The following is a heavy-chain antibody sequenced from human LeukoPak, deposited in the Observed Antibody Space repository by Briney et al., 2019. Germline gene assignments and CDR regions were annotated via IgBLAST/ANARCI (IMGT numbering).Heavy chain of an antibody. Sequence: PSETLSLTCTVSGGSISSGSYHWSWIRQPAGKALEWIGRIYPSGSTNYGPSLKSRVTISVDTSKNQFSLKLTSVTAADTAVYYCASFNYGSGSPYWGQGTLVTVSS. V-gene: IGHV4-61*02. CDR1: GGSISSGSYH. D-gene: IGHD3-10*01. J-gene: IGHJ4*02. CDR2: IYPSGST. CDR3: ASFNYGSGSPY.